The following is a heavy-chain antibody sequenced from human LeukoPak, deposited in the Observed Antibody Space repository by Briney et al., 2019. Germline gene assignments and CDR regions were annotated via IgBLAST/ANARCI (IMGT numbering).Heavy chain of an antibody. CDR1: GFNFGDFY. CDR2: ISDRGSSK. D-gene: IGHD1-26*01. V-gene: IGHV3-11*04. Sequence: PGGSLRLSCAASGFNFGDFYMSWIRQAPGKGLEFISYISDRGSSKDYVDSVRGQFTISRDNANNSLHLQMNTLRVEDTAIYYCARTIVGATVDWYFDLWGRGTPVTVSS. J-gene: IGHJ2*01. CDR3: ARTIVGATVDWYFDL.